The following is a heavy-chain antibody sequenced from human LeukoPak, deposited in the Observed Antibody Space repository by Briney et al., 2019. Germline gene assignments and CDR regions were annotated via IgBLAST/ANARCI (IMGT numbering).Heavy chain of an antibody. CDR3: AREGTSGTHLNWFDP. CDR1: GGSISSYY. J-gene: IGHJ5*02. CDR2: IYGSGST. Sequence: SETLSLTCTVSGGSISSYYWSWIRQPPGKGLEWIGHIYGSGSTNYNPSLKSRVTLSVDTSKDQFSLKLSSVTAADTAVYYCAREGTSGTHLNWFDPWGQGTLVTVSS. D-gene: IGHD1-1*01. V-gene: IGHV4-59*01.